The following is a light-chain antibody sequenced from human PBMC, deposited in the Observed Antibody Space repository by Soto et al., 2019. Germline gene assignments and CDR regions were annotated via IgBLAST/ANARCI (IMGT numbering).Light chain of an antibody. V-gene: IGLV1-40*01. J-gene: IGLJ1*01. CDR3: QSYDDSLSVLYV. CDR2: ANN. CDR1: NSNIGAGYD. Sequence: QSVLTQPPSVSGAPGQRVTISCTGSNSNIGAGYDVHWYQQFPATAPTLLIYANNNRPSGVPDRFSASKSGTSASLAITGLQPEDEADYYCQSYDDSLSVLYVFGTGTKLTVL.